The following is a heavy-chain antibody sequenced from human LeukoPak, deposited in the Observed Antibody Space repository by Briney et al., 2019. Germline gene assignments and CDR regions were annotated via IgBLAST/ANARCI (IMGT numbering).Heavy chain of an antibody. J-gene: IGHJ4*02. CDR1: GGSFRGYY. CDR2: INHSGST. CDR3: ARGRLVGATPRYFGY. D-gene: IGHD1-26*01. Sequence: PSETLSLTCAVYGGSFRGYYWSWIRQPPGKGLEWIGEINHSGSTNYNPSLKSRVTISVDTSKNQFSLKLSSVTAADTAVYYCARGRLVGATPRYFGYWGQGTLVTVSS. V-gene: IGHV4-34*01.